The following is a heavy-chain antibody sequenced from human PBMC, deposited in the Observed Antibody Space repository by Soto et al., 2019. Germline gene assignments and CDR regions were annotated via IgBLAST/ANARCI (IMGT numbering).Heavy chain of an antibody. D-gene: IGHD4-4*01. Sequence: GASVKVSCKASGGTFSSYAISWVRQAPGQGLEWMGGVIPIFGTANYGQKFQGRVTITADESMSTAYMELSSLRSEDTAVYYCARGWDDYSNYGGYFDYWGQGTLVTVSS. J-gene: IGHJ4*02. CDR2: VIPIFGTA. CDR3: ARGWDDYSNYGGYFDY. V-gene: IGHV1-69*13. CDR1: GGTFSSYA.